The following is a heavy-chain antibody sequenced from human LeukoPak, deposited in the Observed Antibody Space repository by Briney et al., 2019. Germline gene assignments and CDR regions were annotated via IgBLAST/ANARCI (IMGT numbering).Heavy chain of an antibody. CDR2: VKQDGFEA. V-gene: IGHV3-7*01. CDR3: AREYYSTGIVVDPRPFDL. Sequence: QSGGSLRLSCTLSGFILTKYWMRGVPPAPGKGVEWVANVKQDGFEAYYVAALRGRFTISRDNAKNSVYIQMNRLSVEDTAIYYCAREYYSTGIVVDPRPFDLWGQGTKVTVSS. CDR1: GFILTKYW. J-gene: IGHJ3*01. D-gene: IGHD3-22*01.